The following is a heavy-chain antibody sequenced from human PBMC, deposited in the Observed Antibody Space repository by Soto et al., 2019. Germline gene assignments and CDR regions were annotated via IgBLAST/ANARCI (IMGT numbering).Heavy chain of an antibody. V-gene: IGHV4-39*01. D-gene: IGHD4-17*01. CDR3: ASRQGYGDSWYFDL. Sequence: QLQLQESGPGLVKPSETLSLTCTVSGGSISSSPYYWGWIRQPPGKGLEWIGNIYYSGTTYYNPSHKSRVTISVDTAKNQFSLRLSSVTAADTSVCYCASRQGYGDSWYFDLWGRGTLVTVSS. CDR1: GGSISSSPYY. J-gene: IGHJ2*01. CDR2: IYYSGTT.